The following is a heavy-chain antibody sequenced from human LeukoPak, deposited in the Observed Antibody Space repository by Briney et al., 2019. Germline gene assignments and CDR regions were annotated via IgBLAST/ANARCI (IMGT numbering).Heavy chain of an antibody. CDR1: GFIFSSYS. J-gene: IGHJ4*02. CDR3: VKNSGWYCLDY. V-gene: IGHV3-7*03. Sequence: GGSLRLSCAASGFIFSSYSMNWVRQAPGKGLERVADINGDGSHSYCVDSVKGRFTLSRDNAKNSLFLQMNSLRAEDTAVYYCVKNSGWYCLDYWGQGTLVTVSS. D-gene: IGHD6-13*01. CDR2: INGDGSHS.